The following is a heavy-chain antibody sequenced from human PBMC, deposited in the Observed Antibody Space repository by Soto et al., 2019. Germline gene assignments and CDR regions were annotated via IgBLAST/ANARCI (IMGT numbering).Heavy chain of an antibody. Sequence: GASVKVSCKASGYTFTIYYMHWVRQAPGQGLEWMGWINPDSGGTKYAQKFQGGVTMTRDTSINTVYMELSRLRSDDTAVYYCAREIRSGYYKYWYFDLWGRGTLVTVPQ. CDR3: AREIRSGYYKYWYFDL. CDR1: GYTFTIYY. V-gene: IGHV1-2*02. J-gene: IGHJ2*01. D-gene: IGHD3-3*01. CDR2: INPDSGGT.